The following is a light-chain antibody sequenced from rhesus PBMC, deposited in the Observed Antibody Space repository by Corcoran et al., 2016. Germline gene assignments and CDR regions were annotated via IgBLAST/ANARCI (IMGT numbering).Light chain of an antibody. Sequence: QVILTQSPATLSVSPGERATLFCRASQSVGNYLAWYQPKPGQAPRLLIDGASRRATGIADRLSGSGSGTDFPLALISVEHYDVGVYYCYQLATGYSFGQGTKVHIK. CDR2: GAS. CDR3: YQLATGYS. J-gene: IGKJ2*01. CDR1: QSVGNY. V-gene: IGKV3-10*01.